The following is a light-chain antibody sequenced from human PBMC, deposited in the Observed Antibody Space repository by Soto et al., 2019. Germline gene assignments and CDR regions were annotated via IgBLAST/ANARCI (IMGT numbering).Light chain of an antibody. J-gene: IGLJ7*01. CDR2: EVN. Sequence: QSALSQPASVSGSPGQSITISCTGSSSDVGGYNYVSWYQQHPGKAPKLMIYEVNNRPSGVSDRFSGSKSGKTASLTISGLQSEDEADYYCSSYSVTSTHYVFGSGTQLTVL. CDR1: SSDVGGYNY. CDR3: SSYSVTSTHYV. V-gene: IGLV2-14*01.